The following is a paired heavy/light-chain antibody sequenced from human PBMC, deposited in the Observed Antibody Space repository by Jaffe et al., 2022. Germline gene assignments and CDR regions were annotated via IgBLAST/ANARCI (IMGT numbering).Light chain of an antibody. J-gene: IGLJ3*02. Sequence: SYELTQPPSVSVSPGQTARITCSGDALPKQYAYWYQQKPGQAPVLVIYKDSERPSGIPERFSGSSSGTTVTLTISGVQAEDEADYYCQSADSSGTYHWVFGGGTKLTVL. CDR3: QSADSSGTYHWV. CDR2: KDS. CDR1: ALPKQY. V-gene: IGLV3-25*03.
Heavy chain of an antibody. D-gene: IGHD2-15*01. CDR1: GFTFSSYG. CDR3: AKDPFWDIVVVVAATPDY. CDR2: ISYDGSNK. J-gene: IGHJ4*02. V-gene: IGHV3-30*18. Sequence: QVQLVESGGGVVQPGRSLRLSCAASGFTFSSYGMHWVRQAPGKGLEWVAVISYDGSNKYYADSVKGRFTISRDNSKNTLYLQMNSLRAEDTAVYYCAKDPFWDIVVVVAATPDYWGQGTLVTVSS.